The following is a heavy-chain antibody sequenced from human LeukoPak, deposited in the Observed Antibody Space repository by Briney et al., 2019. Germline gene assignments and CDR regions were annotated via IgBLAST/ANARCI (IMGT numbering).Heavy chain of an antibody. CDR1: GFTFSDYY. J-gene: IGHJ4*02. CDR2: ISSSGSTI. D-gene: IGHD3-10*01. Sequence: GGSLRLSCAASGFTFSDYYMSWIRQAPGKGLEWVSYISSSGSTIYYADSVKGRFTISRDNAKNSLYLQMNSLRAEDPAVYYCARAMAVRGVIPPLDYWGQGTLVTVSS. CDR3: ARAMAVRGVIPPLDY. V-gene: IGHV3-11*01.